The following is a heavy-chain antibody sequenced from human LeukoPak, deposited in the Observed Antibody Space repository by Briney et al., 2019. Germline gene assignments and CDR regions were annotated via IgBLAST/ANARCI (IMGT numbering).Heavy chain of an antibody. CDR1: GFTFNSYG. CDR3: TAAYGSGWYQVSEY. CDR2: IRRKAYDETT. V-gene: IGHV3-49*04. J-gene: IGHJ4*02. Sequence: QSGGSLRLSCAASGFTFNSYGMTWARQAPGKGLEWLGFIRRKAYDETTEYAASVKGKFTISRDDSKSIAYLEMNSLKTEDTAVYYCTAAYGSGWYQVSEYWGQGTLVTVSS. D-gene: IGHD6-19*01.